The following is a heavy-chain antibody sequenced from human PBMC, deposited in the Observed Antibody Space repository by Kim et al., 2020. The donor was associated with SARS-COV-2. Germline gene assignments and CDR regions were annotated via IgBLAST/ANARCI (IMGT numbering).Heavy chain of an antibody. CDR3: ARTGSSWSPDY. CDR2: FLVSPFST. D-gene: IGHD6-13*01. V-gene: IGHV1-18*01. Sequence: ASVKVSCKTSGYPLSSYDITWVRQAPGHCLELILLFLVSPFSTKYSRKLQGRVTMTTDKSTSTAYMELRSLTSDDTAIYYCARTGSSWSPDYWGQGTLVTVAS. J-gene: IGHJ4*02. CDR1: GYPLSSYD.